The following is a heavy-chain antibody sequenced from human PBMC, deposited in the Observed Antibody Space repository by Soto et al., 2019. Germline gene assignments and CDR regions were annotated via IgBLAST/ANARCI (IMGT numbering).Heavy chain of an antibody. V-gene: IGHV3-23*01. D-gene: IGHD1-26*01. CDR3: AKAAPSTPWVDY. Sequence: PGESLKISCAASGFTFSSYAMSWVRQAPGKGLEWVSAISGSGGSTYYADSVKGRFTISRDNSKNTLYLQMNSLRAEDTAVYYCAKAAPSTPWVDYWGQGTLVTVSS. CDR2: ISGSGGST. CDR1: GFTFSSYA. J-gene: IGHJ4*02.